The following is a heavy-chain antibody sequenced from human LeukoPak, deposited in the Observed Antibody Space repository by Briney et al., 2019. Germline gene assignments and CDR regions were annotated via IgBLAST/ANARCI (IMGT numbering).Heavy chain of an antibody. CDR3: ARNVGSVTDY. CDR1: GDSITSNY. J-gene: IGHJ4*02. D-gene: IGHD6-25*01. V-gene: IGHV4-59*01. Sequence: PSETLSLTCTVSGDSITSNYWNWIRQPPGKELEWIGYISYSGSTNYSPSLKSRVTMAVDTSKNQFSLKLTSVTAADTAVYYCARNVGSVTDYWGQGTLVTVSS. CDR2: ISYSGST.